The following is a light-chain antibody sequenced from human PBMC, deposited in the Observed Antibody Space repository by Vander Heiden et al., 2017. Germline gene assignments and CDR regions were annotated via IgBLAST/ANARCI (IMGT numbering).Light chain of an antibody. V-gene: IGLV1-44*01. Sequence: QSVLTHPPPASGTPGQRVTILCSGGSYNIGSNAVNWYQQLPETAPKLLIYYNIQRPSGVPDRFSGSKSGTSASLAISGLQSEDEATYYCAAWDDSLNGVVFGGGTKVTVL. CDR1: SYNIGSNA. CDR2: YNI. CDR3: AAWDDSLNGVV. J-gene: IGLJ2*01.